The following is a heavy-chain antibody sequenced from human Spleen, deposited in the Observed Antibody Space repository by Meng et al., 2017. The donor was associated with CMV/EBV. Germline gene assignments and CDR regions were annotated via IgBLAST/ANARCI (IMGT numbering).Heavy chain of an antibody. Sequence: GGSRRSSCATLGLTFSSYRVNWVRQAQGKGLEWVSSISSSSRNIYYADSVTSRFTISRDNAKNSLYLQMNSLRVEDTAVYYCARDRVPEPPLEWPQLWGEDFWGQGTLVTVSS. CDR1: GLTFSSYR. J-gene: IGHJ4*02. CDR3: ARDRVPEPPLEWPQLWGEDF. D-gene: IGHD3-3*01. CDR2: ISSSSRNI. V-gene: IGHV3-21*01.